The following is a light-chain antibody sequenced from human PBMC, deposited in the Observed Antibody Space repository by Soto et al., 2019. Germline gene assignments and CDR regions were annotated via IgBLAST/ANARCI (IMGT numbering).Light chain of an antibody. V-gene: IGLV1-40*01. CDR2: GNT. CDR1: SSNIGAGSD. Sequence: QSVLAQPPSISGAPGQRVTISCTGSSSNIGAGSDVHWYHQLPGTAPKLLIYGNTNRPSGVPDRFSGPKSGTSASLAIAGLQTEDEGDYYCQTYDSSLSGLYVFGTGTK. J-gene: IGLJ1*01. CDR3: QTYDSSLSGLYV.